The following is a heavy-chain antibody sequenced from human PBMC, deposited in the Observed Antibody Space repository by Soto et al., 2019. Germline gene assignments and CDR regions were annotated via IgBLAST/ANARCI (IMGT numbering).Heavy chain of an antibody. Sequence: QVQLQESGPGLVQPSETLSLTCSISGGSISGYHWNWIRPTLGKGVEWMGYFHNSGNPKYRSSLKSRVTTSVDRSEKQSSLKLTSVTAADTAVYWCARDPVDGYAFLDNRGQGALVTVSA. CDR2: FHNSGNP. V-gene: IGHV4-59*01. J-gene: IGHJ4*02. D-gene: IGHD5-12*01. CDR3: ARDPVDGYAFLDN. CDR1: GGSISGYH.